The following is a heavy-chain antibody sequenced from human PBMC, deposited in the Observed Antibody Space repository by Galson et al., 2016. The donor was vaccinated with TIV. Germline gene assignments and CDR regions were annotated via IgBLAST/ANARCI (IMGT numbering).Heavy chain of an antibody. J-gene: IGHJ6*02. Sequence: PALVKPTQTLTLTCTFSGFSLNTTGVGVTWIRQPPGKDLEWLAVIHWHDNKRSSPSMRSRLTITTDTSKNQVVLTMRNMDPVDTATSYCGHSGWLGNYYYDGVDVWGQGTTVTVSS. CDR1: GFSLNTTGVG. D-gene: IGHD6-19*01. CDR2: IHWHDNK. V-gene: IGHV2-5*01. CDR3: GHSGWLGNYYYDGVDV.